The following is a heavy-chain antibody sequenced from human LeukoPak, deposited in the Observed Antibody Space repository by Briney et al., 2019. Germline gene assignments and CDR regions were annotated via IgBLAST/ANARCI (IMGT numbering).Heavy chain of an antibody. CDR2: IYYSGST. V-gene: IGHV4-39*07. CDR3: ASEYYYDSSGYLVSY. D-gene: IGHD3-22*01. J-gene: IGHJ4*02. CDR1: GGSISSSSYY. Sequence: SETLSLTCTVSGGSISSSSYYWGWIRQPPGKGLEWIGSIYYSGSTYYNPSLKSRVTISVDTSKNQFSLKLSSVTAADTAVYYCASEYYYDSSGYLVSYWGQGTLVTVSS.